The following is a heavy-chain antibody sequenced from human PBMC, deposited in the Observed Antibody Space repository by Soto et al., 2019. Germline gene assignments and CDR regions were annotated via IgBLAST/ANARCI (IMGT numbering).Heavy chain of an antibody. CDR1: GFTFSSYG. Sequence: GGSLRLSCAASGFTFSSYGMHWVRQAPGKGLEWVAVISYDGSNKYYADSVKGRFTISRDNSKNTLYLQMNSLRAEDTAVYYCAKDRIAAAGYYYYYGMDVWGQGTTVTVS. J-gene: IGHJ6*02. V-gene: IGHV3-30*18. D-gene: IGHD6-13*01. CDR2: ISYDGSNK. CDR3: AKDRIAAAGYYYYYGMDV.